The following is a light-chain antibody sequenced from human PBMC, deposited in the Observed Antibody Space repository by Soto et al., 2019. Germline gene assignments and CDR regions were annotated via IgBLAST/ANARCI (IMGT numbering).Light chain of an antibody. Sequence: EIVLTQSPGTLSLSPGERAILSCRASQSVSSNYLAWYQQKPGQAPRLLIYAASSRATGVPDRFSGSGSGTDFTLTISRLEPEDFAVYYCQPYDASRTFGQGTKVEIK. J-gene: IGKJ1*01. CDR3: QPYDASRT. V-gene: IGKV3-20*01. CDR2: AAS. CDR1: QSVSSNY.